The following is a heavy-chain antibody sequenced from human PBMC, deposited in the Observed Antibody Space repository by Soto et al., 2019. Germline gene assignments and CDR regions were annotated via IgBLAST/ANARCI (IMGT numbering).Heavy chain of an antibody. CDR2: IYRTGST. CDR3: ACLNGYNRSFDH. D-gene: IGHD5-12*01. V-gene: IGHV4-4*02. J-gene: IGHJ2*01. Sequence: QVQLQESGPGLVKPSGTLSLTCAVSGGSFTSNNWWTCVRQPPGQRLEWIGEIYRTGSTNYNPSLKSRVTISLDQAESQFSLRLASVSAADTAIYFSACLNGYNRSFDHWGRGTLVTVSS. CDR1: GGSFTSNNW.